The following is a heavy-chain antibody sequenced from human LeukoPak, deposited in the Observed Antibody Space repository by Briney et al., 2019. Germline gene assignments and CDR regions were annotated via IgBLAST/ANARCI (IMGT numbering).Heavy chain of an antibody. J-gene: IGHJ5*02. Sequence: SETLSLTCAVSGGSFSGYNWSWIRQPPGKGLERIGEINHSGSTNYNPALKSRVTISVDTPRNQFSLKLSSVTAADTAVYYCARGGGWIVVVPAAMVWFDPWGQGTLVTVSS. D-gene: IGHD2-2*01. CDR1: GGSFSGYN. CDR2: INHSGST. CDR3: ARGGGWIVVVPAAMVWFDP. V-gene: IGHV4-34*01.